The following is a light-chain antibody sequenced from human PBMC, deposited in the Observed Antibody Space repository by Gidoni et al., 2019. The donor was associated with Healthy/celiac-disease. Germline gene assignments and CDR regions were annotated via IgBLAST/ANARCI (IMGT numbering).Light chain of an antibody. V-gene: IGKV3-20*01. J-gene: IGKJ5*01. Sequence: EIVLTQSPGTLSLSPGERATRSCRASQSVSSSYLAWYQQKPGQAPRLLIYGASSSATGIPDRFSGSGSGTDFTLTISRLEPEYFAVYYCQQYGSSSITFGQGTRLEIK. CDR2: GAS. CDR1: QSVSSSY. CDR3: QQYGSSSIT.